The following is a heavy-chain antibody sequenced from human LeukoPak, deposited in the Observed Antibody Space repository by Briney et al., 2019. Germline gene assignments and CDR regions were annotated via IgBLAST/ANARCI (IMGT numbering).Heavy chain of an antibody. V-gene: IGHV1-69*04. CDR2: IILDLGTA. D-gene: IGHD1-20*01. CDR3: ARSLHNWNDGIDYYYYDMGV. CDR1: VGTFSNYA. J-gene: IGHJ6*03. Sequence: SVKVSCKSSVGTFSNYAVNWVRQAPGQGLEWMGWIILDLGTANYAQRFQGRVTITADKSTTTTYMELNRLRSEDTAVYYCARSLHNWNDGIDYYYYDMGVWGKGTTVTVSS.